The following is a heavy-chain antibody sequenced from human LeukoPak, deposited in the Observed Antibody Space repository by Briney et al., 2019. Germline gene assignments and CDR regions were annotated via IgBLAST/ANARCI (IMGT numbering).Heavy chain of an antibody. CDR3: ARVLDGSNDC. CDR1: GFTFSDYY. D-gene: IGHD2/OR15-2a*01. Sequence: PGGSLRLSCAASGFTFSDYYMSWIRQAPGKGLEWVSYISTTATTIYYADSVKGRFTISRDNAKNSLYLQMNSLRAEDTAVYYCARVLDGSNDCWGQGTLVTVSS. J-gene: IGHJ4*02. V-gene: IGHV3-11*01. CDR2: ISTTATTI.